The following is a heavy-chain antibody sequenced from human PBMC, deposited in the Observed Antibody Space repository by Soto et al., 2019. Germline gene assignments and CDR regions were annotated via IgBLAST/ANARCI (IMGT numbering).Heavy chain of an antibody. V-gene: IGHV2-5*02. CDR2: IYWDDDK. Sequence: SGPTLVNPTQTLTLTCTFSGFSLSTSGVGVGWIRQPPGKALEWLALIYWDDDKRYSPSLKSRLTITKDTSKNQVVLTMTNMDPVDTATYYCAHRPPYGSGSYYDPHYNWFDPWGQGTLVTVSS. CDR3: AHRPPYGSGSYYDPHYNWFDP. J-gene: IGHJ5*02. D-gene: IGHD3-10*01. CDR1: GFSLSTSGVG.